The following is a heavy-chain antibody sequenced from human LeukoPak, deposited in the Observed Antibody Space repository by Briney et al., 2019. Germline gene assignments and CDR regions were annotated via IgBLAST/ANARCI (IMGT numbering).Heavy chain of an antibody. D-gene: IGHD5-18*01. V-gene: IGHV3-23*01. J-gene: IGHJ4*02. CDR3: AKKVGSYGSSPFDY. CDR1: EFTFSNYA. Sequence: GGSLRLSCTVSEFTFSNYAMSWVRQAPGKGLEWVSAISGIGGSTYYADSVKGRFTISRDNSKNTLYLQMNSLRAEDTAVYYCAKKVGSYGSSPFDYWGQGTLVTVSS. CDR2: ISGIGGST.